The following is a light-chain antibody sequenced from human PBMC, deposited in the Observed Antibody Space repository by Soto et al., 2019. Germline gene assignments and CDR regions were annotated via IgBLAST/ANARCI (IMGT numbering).Light chain of an antibody. CDR1: SSNIGAGYD. J-gene: IGLJ2*01. CDR2: HNN. V-gene: IGLV1-40*01. Sequence: QSVLTQPPSVSGDPGQTVTISCTGSSSNIGAGYDVHWCQHLPGTAPKLLIYHNNIRPSVGPDRFSGSESGTSASLAITGLQAEDEADYYCPSFDLSRSAPIFGGGTKLTVL. CDR3: PSFDLSRSAPI.